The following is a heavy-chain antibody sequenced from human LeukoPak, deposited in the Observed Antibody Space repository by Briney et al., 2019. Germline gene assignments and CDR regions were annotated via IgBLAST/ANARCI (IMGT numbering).Heavy chain of an antibody. D-gene: IGHD1-26*01. CDR1: GFTFSSYG. CDR2: IRNKANSYTT. CDR3: AGVSGRYLDY. J-gene: IGHJ4*02. Sequence: QPGRSLRLSCAASGFTFSSYGMHWVRQAPGKGLEWVGRIRNKANSYTTEYAASVKGRFTISRDESKNSLSLQMNSLKTGDTAVYYCAGVSGRYLDYWGQGTQVTVSS. V-gene: IGHV3-72*01.